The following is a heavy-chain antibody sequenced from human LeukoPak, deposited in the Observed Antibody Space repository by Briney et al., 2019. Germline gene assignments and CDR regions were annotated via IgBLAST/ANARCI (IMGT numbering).Heavy chain of an antibody. CDR3: VKDTGRGDF. Sequence: GGSLRLSCAASGFILRNYGMHWVRQAPGKGLGWVAFLRNDESEIFYADSVKGRFTISRDNSKNTLYLQMSSLRDEDTAVYYCVKDTGRGDFWGQGTQVTVSS. J-gene: IGHJ4*02. D-gene: IGHD1-14*01. CDR1: GFILRNYG. CDR2: LRNDESEI. V-gene: IGHV3-30*02.